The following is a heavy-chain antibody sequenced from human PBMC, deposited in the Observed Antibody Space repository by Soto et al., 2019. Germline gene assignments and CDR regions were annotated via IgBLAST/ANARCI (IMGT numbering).Heavy chain of an antibody. CDR1: GFTFSSYA. V-gene: IGHV3-23*01. D-gene: IGHD6-13*01. J-gene: IGHJ5*02. CDR3: AMSGYSSSWYPWKCFER. Sequence: GWSLRLSCAASGFTFSSYAMSLVRQAPGRELEWVSSISGSGGSTYYADSAKDRFTISRDNSKKRLYLKMNSQRAEETAVYSCAMSGYSSSWYPWKCFERWGQRTLVTVSS. CDR2: ISGSGGST.